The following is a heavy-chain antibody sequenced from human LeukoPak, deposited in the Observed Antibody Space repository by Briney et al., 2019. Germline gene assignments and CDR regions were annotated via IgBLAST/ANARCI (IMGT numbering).Heavy chain of an antibody. CDR1: GYTFTSYD. CDR2: MNPNSGNT. D-gene: IGHD3-16*02. J-gene: IGHJ3*02. V-gene: IGHV1-8*01. Sequence: EASVKVSCKASGYTFTSYDINWVRQATGQGLEWMGWMNPNSGNTGYAQKFQGRVTMTRNTSISTAYMELSSLRSEDTAVYYCARIHYDYVWGSYRAFDIWGQGTMVTVSS. CDR3: ARIHYDYVWGSYRAFDI.